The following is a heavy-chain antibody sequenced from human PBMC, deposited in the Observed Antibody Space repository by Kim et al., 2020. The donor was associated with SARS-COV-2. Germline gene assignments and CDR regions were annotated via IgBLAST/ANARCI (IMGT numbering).Heavy chain of an antibody. D-gene: IGHD2-2*01. CDR1: GFTFDDYA. V-gene: IGHV3-43*02. Sequence: LSLTCAASGFTFDDYAMHWVRQAPGKGLEWVSLISGDGGSTYYADSVKGRFTISRDNSKNSLYLQMNSLRTEDTALYYCAKDTRVVPAAIEPDYWGQGTLVTVSS. CDR3: AKDTRVVPAAIEPDY. J-gene: IGHJ4*02. CDR2: ISGDGGST.